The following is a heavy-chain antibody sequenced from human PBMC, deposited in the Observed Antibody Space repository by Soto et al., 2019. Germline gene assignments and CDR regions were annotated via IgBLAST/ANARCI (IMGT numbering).Heavy chain of an antibody. J-gene: IGHJ4*02. Sequence: QVQLVQSGAEVKKPGASVKVSCKASGYTFTSYGISWVRQAPGQGLEWMGWISAYNGNTKYTQKLQGRVTMTTDTSTSTGYMELRSLTSDDTAVYCCARDLAVGLVDYWGQGTLVTVSS. CDR2: ISAYNGNT. CDR3: ARDLAVGLVDY. D-gene: IGHD6-19*01. CDR1: GYTFTSYG. V-gene: IGHV1-18*01.